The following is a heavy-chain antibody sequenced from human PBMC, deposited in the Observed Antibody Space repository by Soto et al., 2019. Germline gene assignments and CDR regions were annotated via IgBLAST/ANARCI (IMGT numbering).Heavy chain of an antibody. D-gene: IGHD3-3*01. V-gene: IGHV4-39*01. CDR1: GGSISSSSYY. Sequence: CGGSISSSSYYWGWIRQPPGKGLEWIGSIYYSGSTYYNPSLKSRVTISVDTSKNQFSLKLSSVTAADTAVYYCARRFTIFGAFDIWGQATMVTVSS. J-gene: IGHJ3*02. CDR3: ARRFTIFGAFDI. CDR2: IYYSGST.